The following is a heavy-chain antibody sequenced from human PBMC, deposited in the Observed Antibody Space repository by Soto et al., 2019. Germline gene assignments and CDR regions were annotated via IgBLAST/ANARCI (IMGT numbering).Heavy chain of an antibody. CDR3: ARSYYDVTGFVVDP. J-gene: IGHJ5*02. V-gene: IGHV4-59*02. D-gene: IGHD3-22*01. CDR1: GASVSDGY. CDR2: MYFGGSF. Sequence: QMQLQESGPGLVKPSEILSITCSVSGASVSDGYWSWIRQPLGKGLEWIGFMYFGGSFSYNPSLTSRVPIAVETSTMQFSMKMTSVTAAATALYYCARSYYDVTGFVVDPWGQGTLVTVSP.